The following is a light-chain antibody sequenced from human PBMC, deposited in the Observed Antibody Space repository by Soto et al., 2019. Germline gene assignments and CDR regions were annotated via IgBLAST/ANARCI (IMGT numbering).Light chain of an antibody. J-gene: IGKJ1*01. CDR3: QQSYINPAWT. CDR1: QSISNI. CDR2: AAS. Sequence: IQMTQSPSSLSASVGDRVTITCRASQSISNILNWYQQKPGKAPKLLIYAASTLQTGVPSRFSGSGSGTDFTLTISSLQPEDFATYYCQQSYINPAWTFGQGTKVDTK. V-gene: IGKV1-39*01.